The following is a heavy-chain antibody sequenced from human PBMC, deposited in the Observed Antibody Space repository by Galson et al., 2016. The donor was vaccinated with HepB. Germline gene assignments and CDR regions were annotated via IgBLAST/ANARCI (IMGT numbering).Heavy chain of an antibody. D-gene: IGHD1-26*01. V-gene: IGHV3-48*01. J-gene: IGHJ4*02. Sequence: SLRLSCAASGFTFSSFSMNWVRQAPGKGLEWGSYIHSSSSTIYYADSVKGRFTISRDNARNSLYLQMNSLRAEDTAVYYCATYSGSYRLGYWGQGTLVTVSS. CDR1: GFTFSSFS. CDR3: ATYSGSYRLGY. CDR2: IHSSSSTI.